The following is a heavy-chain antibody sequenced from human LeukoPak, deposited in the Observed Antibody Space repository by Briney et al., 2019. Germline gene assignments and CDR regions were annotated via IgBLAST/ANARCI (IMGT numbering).Heavy chain of an antibody. D-gene: IGHD4-17*01. CDR2: IYYSGTT. CDR1: GGSISYYY. CDR3: AREDPQTTVPEGMDV. J-gene: IGHJ6*02. V-gene: IGHV4-59*01. Sequence: SETLSLTCTVSGGSISYYYWSWIRQSPGKGLEWIGYIYYSGTTNYNPSLKSRVTISVDTSKNQFSLQLRSVTAADTAVYYCAREDPQTTVPEGMDVRGQGTTVTVSS.